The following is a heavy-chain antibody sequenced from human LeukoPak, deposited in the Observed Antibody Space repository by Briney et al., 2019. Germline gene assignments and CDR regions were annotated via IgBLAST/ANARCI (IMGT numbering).Heavy chain of an antibody. CDR2: ISSSSSYI. Sequence: PGGSLRLSCAASGFTFSSYSMNWVRQAPGKGLEWVSSISSSSSYIYYADSVKGRFTISRDNAKNSLYLQMNSLRAEDTAVYYCARDRGYSYVPYYFDYWGQGTLVTVSS. V-gene: IGHV3-21*01. CDR3: ARDRGYSYVPYYFDY. CDR1: GFTFSSYS. J-gene: IGHJ4*02. D-gene: IGHD5-18*01.